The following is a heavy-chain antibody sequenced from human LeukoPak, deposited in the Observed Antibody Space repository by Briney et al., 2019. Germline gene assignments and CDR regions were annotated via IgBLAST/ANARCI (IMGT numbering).Heavy chain of an antibody. D-gene: IGHD2-15*01. CDR2: IYYSGST. CDR3: ARRRYCSGGSCYSDWFDP. V-gene: IGHV4-59*01. CDR1: GGSISSYY. Sequence: SETLSPTCTVSGGSISSYYWSWIRQPPGKGLEWIGYIYYSGSTNYNPSLKGRVTISVDTSKNQFSLKLSSVTAADTAVYYCARRRYCSGGSCYSDWFDPWGQGTLVTVSS. J-gene: IGHJ5*02.